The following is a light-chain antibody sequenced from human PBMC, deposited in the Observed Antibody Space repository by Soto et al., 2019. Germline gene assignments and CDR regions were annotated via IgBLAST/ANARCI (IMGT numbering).Light chain of an antibody. J-gene: IGKJ4*01. CDR3: QKYKRASLT. CDR1: QCISNY. V-gene: IGKV1-27*01. CDR2: AAS. Sequence: DIQITQSPSSLSASVGDRVTITCRASQCISNYLAWYQQKPGKVPKLLIYAASTLQSGVPSRFSGSGSGTDCTLTINSLQPEDVATYYCQKYKRASLTFGGGTKVEIK.